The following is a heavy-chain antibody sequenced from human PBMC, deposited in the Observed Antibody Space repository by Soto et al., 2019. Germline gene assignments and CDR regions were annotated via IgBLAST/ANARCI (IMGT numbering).Heavy chain of an antibody. J-gene: IGHJ4*02. D-gene: IGHD3-22*01. V-gene: IGHV3-30*18. CDR1: GFTFSSYG. CDR2: ISYDGSNK. Sequence: QVQLVESGGGVVQPGRSLRLSCAASGFTFSSYGMHWVRQAPGKGLEWVAVISYDGSNKYYADSVKGRFTISRDNSKNTLYLQMNSLRAEDTAVYYCAKDAAYSQNYYDSSGYAHPGGYFDYWGQGTLVTVSS. CDR3: AKDAAYSQNYYDSSGYAHPGGYFDY.